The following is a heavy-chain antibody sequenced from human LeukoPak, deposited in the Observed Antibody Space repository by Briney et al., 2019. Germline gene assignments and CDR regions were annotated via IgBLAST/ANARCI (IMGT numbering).Heavy chain of an antibody. Sequence: GGSLRLSCAASGFTFSSYWMHWVRQAPGKGLVWVSRINSDGSCTSYADSVKGRFTISRDNAKNTLYLQMNSLRAEDTAVYYCARDLVVASARYYYYYYGMDVWGQGTTVTVSS. CDR2: INSDGSCT. CDR3: ARDLVVASARYYYYYYGMDV. J-gene: IGHJ6*02. CDR1: GFTFSSYW. D-gene: IGHD2-2*01. V-gene: IGHV3-74*01.